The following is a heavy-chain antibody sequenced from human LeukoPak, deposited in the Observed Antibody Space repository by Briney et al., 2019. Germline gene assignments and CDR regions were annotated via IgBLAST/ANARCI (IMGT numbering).Heavy chain of an antibody. CDR2: ISYDGSNK. Sequence: PGGSLRLSCAASGFIFSNYGMHWVRQAPGKGLEWVAVISYDGSNKYYADSVKGRFTISRDISRNMLYLQMNSLRAEDTAVYYSTRDWNDLDYWGQGTLVTVSS. V-gene: IGHV3-30*03. J-gene: IGHJ4*02. CDR1: GFIFSNYG. D-gene: IGHD1-1*01. CDR3: TRDWNDLDY.